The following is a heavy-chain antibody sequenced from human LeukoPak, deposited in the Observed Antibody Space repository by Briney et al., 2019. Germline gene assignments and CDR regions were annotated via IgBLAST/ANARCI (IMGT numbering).Heavy chain of an antibody. Sequence: PGGSLRLSCAAAGFTFSDYSMNWVRQAPGKGLGWVASVNTVGSYIYYADSMRGRFTISRANAKNSLYLQMNSLRAEDTAVYYCARLRRNSDRSDFFYYYDHWGQGTLVTVSS. CDR1: GFTFSDYS. CDR2: VNTVGSYI. V-gene: IGHV3-21*01. J-gene: IGHJ4*02. CDR3: ARLRRNSDRSDFFYYYDH. D-gene: IGHD3-22*01.